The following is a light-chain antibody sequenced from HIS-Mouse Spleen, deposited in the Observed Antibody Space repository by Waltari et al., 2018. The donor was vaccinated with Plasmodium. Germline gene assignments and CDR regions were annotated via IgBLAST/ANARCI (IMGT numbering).Light chain of an antibody. CDR3: SSYTSSSTLNYV. J-gene: IGLJ1*01. V-gene: IGLV2-14*03. Sequence: QSALTQPASVSGSPGQSITIPCTGTSRDVGGYNYVSRYQQPPGKATKLMIYEVSNRISGVSNRFTGSKSGNTASLTISGLQAEDEADYYSSSYTSSSTLNYVFGTGTKVTVL. CDR1: SRDVGGYNY. CDR2: EVS.